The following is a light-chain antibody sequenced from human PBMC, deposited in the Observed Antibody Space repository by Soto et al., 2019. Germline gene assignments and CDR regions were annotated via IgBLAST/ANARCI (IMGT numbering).Light chain of an antibody. CDR2: DNS. J-gene: IGLJ3*02. V-gene: IGLV1-51*01. CDR3: GPWDSSLTTVV. Sequence: QSVLTQPPSVSAAPGQKVTISCSGSSSNIGNNYVSWYQHLPGAAPKLLIYDNSQRPSGIPDRFSGSKSGTSATLGIIGLQTLDAAVYYLGPWDSSLTTVVFGGGTKLTVL. CDR1: SSNIGNNY.